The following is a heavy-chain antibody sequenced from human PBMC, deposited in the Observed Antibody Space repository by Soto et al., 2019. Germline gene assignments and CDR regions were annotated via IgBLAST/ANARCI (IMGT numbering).Heavy chain of an antibody. CDR2: IWYDGSNK. CDR1: GFTFSSYG. Sequence: GGSLRLSCAASGFTFSSYGMHWVRQAPGKGLEWVAVIWYDGSNKYYADSVKGRFTISRDNSKNTLYLQMNSLRAEDTAVYYCARGGEGSGYDWIDYWGQGTLVTVSS. CDR3: ARGGEGSGYDWIDY. J-gene: IGHJ4*02. D-gene: IGHD5-12*01. V-gene: IGHV3-33*01.